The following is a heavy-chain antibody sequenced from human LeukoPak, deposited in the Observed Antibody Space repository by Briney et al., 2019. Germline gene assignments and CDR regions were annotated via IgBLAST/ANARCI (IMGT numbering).Heavy chain of an antibody. CDR2: IYYSGST. CDR1: GGSISSSSYY. CDR3: ARHPFFYGGIQRWHFQH. Sequence: PSETLSLTCTVSGGSISSSSYYWGWIRQPPGKGLEWIGSIYYSGSTYYNPSLKSRVTISVDTSKNQFSLKLRSVTAADTAVYYCARHPFFYGGIQRWHFQHWGQGTLVTVSS. D-gene: IGHD4-23*01. V-gene: IGHV4-39*01. J-gene: IGHJ1*01.